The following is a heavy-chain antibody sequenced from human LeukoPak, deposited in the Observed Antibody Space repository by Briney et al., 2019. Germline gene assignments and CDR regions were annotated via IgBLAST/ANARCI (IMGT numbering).Heavy chain of an antibody. D-gene: IGHD4-17*01. Sequence: PSETLSLTCTVFGGSIRNDYWSCIRQPPGKGLEWIGYINYSGNTNYNPSLKSRVTISVDSSKNQFSLRLTSVTAADTAVYFCAREGRQDYVYFDYWGQGALVTVSS. CDR3: AREGRQDYVYFDY. CDR1: GGSIRNDY. V-gene: IGHV4-59*01. CDR2: INYSGNT. J-gene: IGHJ4*02.